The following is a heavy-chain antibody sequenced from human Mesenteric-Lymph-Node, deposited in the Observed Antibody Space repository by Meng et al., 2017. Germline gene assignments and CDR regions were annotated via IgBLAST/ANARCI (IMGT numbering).Heavy chain of an antibody. CDR3: ARRRGGSGRDC. D-gene: IGHD3-10*01. V-gene: IGHV4-39*01. CDR1: GGYISSNGDY. CDR2: IYHSGIT. Sequence: GPGRVKPWELRPLPMTVAGGYISSNGDYWYWVRHPPGKGREGIGAIYHSGITSYNPSLQSRVTMFVDTSKNQFSLMLTSVTATDTAVYYCARRRGGSGRDCGGQGTLVTVSS. J-gene: IGHJ4*02.